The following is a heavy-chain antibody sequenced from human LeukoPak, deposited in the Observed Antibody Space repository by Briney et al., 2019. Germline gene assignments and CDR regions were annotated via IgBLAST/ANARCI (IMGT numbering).Heavy chain of an antibody. V-gene: IGHV4-61*02. J-gene: IGHJ4*02. CDR2: IYTSGST. CDR3: ARVSYYDILTGYYKGEYCFDY. CDR1: GGSISSGSYY. Sequence: SETLSLTCTVSGGSISSGSYYWSWIRQPAGKGLEWIGRIYTSGSTNYNPSLKSRVTISVDTSKNQFSLKLSSVTAADTAVYYCARVSYYDILTGYYKGEYCFDYWGQGTLVTVSS. D-gene: IGHD3-9*01.